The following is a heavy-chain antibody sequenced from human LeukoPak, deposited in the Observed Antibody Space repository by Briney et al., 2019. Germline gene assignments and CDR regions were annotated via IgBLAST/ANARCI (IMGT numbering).Heavy chain of an antibody. CDR3: ARVRGSSWPTYYFDY. CDR1: GYTFTSYY. J-gene: IGHJ4*02. CDR2: INPSGGST. V-gene: IGHV1-46*01. D-gene: IGHD6-13*01. Sequence: ASVMVSCKASGYTFTSYYMHWVRQAPGQGLEWMGIINPSGGSTSYAQKFQGRVTMTRDTSTSTVYMELSSLRSEDTAVYYCARVRGSSWPTYYFDYWGQGTLVTVSS.